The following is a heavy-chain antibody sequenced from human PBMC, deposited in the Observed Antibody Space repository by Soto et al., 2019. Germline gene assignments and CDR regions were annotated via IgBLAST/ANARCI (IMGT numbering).Heavy chain of an antibody. D-gene: IGHD5-12*01. CDR1: GFTFSSYA. CDR2: ISGSGGST. J-gene: IGHJ4*02. Sequence: LRLSCAASGFTFSSYAMSWVRQAPGKGLEWVSAISGSGGSTYYADSVKGRFTISRDNSKNTLYLQMNSLRAEDTAVYYCAKVVPRGYSGSYYFDYWGQGTLVTVSS. V-gene: IGHV3-23*01. CDR3: AKVVPRGYSGSYYFDY.